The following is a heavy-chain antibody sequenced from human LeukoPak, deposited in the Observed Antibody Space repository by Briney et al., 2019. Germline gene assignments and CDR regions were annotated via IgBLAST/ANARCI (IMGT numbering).Heavy chain of an antibody. CDR3: ARYSSGPDWYFDL. Sequence: PSETLSLTCTVSGGSISSSSYYWSWIRQPPGKGLEWIGYIYYSGSTNYNPSLKSRVTISVDTSKNQFSLKLSSVTAADTAVYYCARYSSGPDWYFDLWGRGTLVTVSS. CDR1: GGSISSSSYY. CDR2: IYYSGST. D-gene: IGHD6-19*01. J-gene: IGHJ2*01. V-gene: IGHV4-61*01.